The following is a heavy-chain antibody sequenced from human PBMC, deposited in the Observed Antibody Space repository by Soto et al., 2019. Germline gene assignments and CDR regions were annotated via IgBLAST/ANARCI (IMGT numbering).Heavy chain of an antibody. CDR2: ISGISGTI. D-gene: IGHD5-18*01. CDR3: ARDPTYTYGYSSGDY. Sequence: EVQLVESGGGLVQPGGSLRLSCAASGFAFSNFNMNWVRQAPGKGLEWVSYISGISGTIKYADSVKGRFTISRDNAKNSLYLQMNSLRDEDTAVYYCARDPTYTYGYSSGDYWGQGTLVTVSS. J-gene: IGHJ4*02. V-gene: IGHV3-48*02. CDR1: GFAFSNFN.